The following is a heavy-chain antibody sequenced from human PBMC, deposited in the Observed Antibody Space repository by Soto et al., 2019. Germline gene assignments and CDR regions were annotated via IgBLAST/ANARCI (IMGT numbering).Heavy chain of an antibody. V-gene: IGHV1-69*01. J-gene: IGHJ6*02. Sequence: QVQLVQSGAEVKKPGSSVKVSCKASGGTFSSYAISWVRQAPGQGLEWMGGIIPIFGTANYAQKFQGRVTITADESTSTAYMELSSLRSEDTAVYYCARDYPYFTLTTTGGMDVWGQGTTVTVSS. D-gene: IGHD4-17*01. CDR3: ARDYPYFTLTTTGGMDV. CDR2: IIPIFGTA. CDR1: GGTFSSYA.